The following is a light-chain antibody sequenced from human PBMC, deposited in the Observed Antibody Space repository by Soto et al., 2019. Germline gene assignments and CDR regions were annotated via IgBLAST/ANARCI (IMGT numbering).Light chain of an antibody. CDR2: GAS. CDR3: QQTDTIPRT. CDR1: QIIASR. J-gene: IGKJ1*01. Sequence: DIQMTQSPSSLSASVGDTVTITCRASQIIASRLNWYQQKPGSAPKLLIYGASNLESGVPPRFSGTGSGTDFTLTVSGLQVEDFATYYCQQTDTIPRTFGQGTKVDIK. V-gene: IGKV1-39*01.